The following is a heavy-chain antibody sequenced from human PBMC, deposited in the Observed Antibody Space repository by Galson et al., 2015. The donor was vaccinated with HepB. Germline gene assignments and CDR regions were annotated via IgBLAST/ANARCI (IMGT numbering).Heavy chain of an antibody. CDR2: IKSKTDGGTT. V-gene: IGHV3-15*01. D-gene: IGHD2-15*01. Sequence: SLRLSCAASGFTFSNAWMSWVRQAPGKGLEWVGRIKSKTDGGTTDYAAPVKGRFTISRDDSKNTLYLQMNSLKTEDTAVYYCTTDPNTPTPRQRVIYFDYWGQGTLVTVSS. CDR1: GFTFSNAW. CDR3: TTDPNTPTPRQRVIYFDY. J-gene: IGHJ4*02.